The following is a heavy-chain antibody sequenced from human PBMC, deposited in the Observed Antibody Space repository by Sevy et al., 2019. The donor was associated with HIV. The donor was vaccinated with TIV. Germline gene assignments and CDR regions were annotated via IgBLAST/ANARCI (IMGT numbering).Heavy chain of an antibody. CDR2: ISSSGSTI. D-gene: IGHD1-1*01. Sequence: GGSLRLSCAASGFTFSDYYMSWIRQAPGRGLEWVSYISSSGSTIYYADSVKGRFTSSRDNAKNSRYLQMNSLRAEDTAVYYCALGMSPSNAFDYWGQGTLVTVSS. J-gene: IGHJ4*02. CDR3: ALGMSPSNAFDY. V-gene: IGHV3-11*01. CDR1: GFTFSDYY.